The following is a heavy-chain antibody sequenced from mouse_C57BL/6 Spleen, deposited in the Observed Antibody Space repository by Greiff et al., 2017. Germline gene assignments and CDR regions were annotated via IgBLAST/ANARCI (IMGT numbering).Heavy chain of an antibody. V-gene: IGHV1-81*01. J-gene: IGHJ1*03. Sequence: QVQLKQSGAELARPGASVKLSCKASGYTFTSYGISWVKQRTGQGLEWIGEIYPRSGNTYYNEKFKGKATLTADKSSSTAYMELRSLTSEDSAVYFCALRGDYYGSSYDWYFDVWGTGTTVTVSS. D-gene: IGHD1-1*01. CDR1: GYTFTSYG. CDR3: ALRGDYYGSSYDWYFDV. CDR2: IYPRSGNT.